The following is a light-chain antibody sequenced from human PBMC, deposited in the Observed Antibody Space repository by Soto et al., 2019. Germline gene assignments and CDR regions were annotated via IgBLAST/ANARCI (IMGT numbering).Light chain of an antibody. CDR1: QSISSW. CDR3: QQYNSYSPWT. J-gene: IGKJ1*01. Sequence: DIQMTQSPSTLSSSVGDRVTITCRASQSISSWLAWYQQQPGKAPKLLIYDASSMESGVPSRFSGSGSGTEFTLTISSLQPDDFAIYYCQQYNSYSPWTFGQGTKVEIK. CDR2: DAS. V-gene: IGKV1-5*01.